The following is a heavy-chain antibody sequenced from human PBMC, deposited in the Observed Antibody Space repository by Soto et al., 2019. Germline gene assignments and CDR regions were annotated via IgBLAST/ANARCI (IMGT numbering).Heavy chain of an antibody. V-gene: IGHV1-2*02. CDR3: AREASAVISLDF. D-gene: IGHD6-19*01. J-gene: IGHJ4*02. CDR2: FNPNSGDT. Sequence: ASVKVSCKASGYIFTAYSMHWVRQAPGQGLEWVGWFNPNSGDTIYAQKFQGRVTLTGDTSISTAYMELYSLTSDDTAVYYCAREASAVISLDFWGQGTLVTVSS. CDR1: GYIFTAYS.